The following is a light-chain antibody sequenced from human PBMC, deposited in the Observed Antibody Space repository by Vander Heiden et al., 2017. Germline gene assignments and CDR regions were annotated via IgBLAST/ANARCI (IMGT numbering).Light chain of an antibody. J-gene: IGKJ1*01. V-gene: IGKV1-5*03. CDR3: QQYNTYSRT. Sequence: DIQMTQSPSTLSAFVGDRVTITCRASQSISSRLAWYQQKPGKVPRLLIYKASNLESRVPSRFSGSGSGTEFTLTISSLQPDDFATYYCQQYNTYSRTFGQGTKVEIK. CDR2: KAS. CDR1: QSISSR.